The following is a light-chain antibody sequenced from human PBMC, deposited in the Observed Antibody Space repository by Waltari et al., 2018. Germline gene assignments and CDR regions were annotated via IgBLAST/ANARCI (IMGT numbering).Light chain of an antibody. CDR1: QSVSYNF. Sequence: EIVLTQSPGTLSLSPGERATISCRASQSVSYNFLNWYQQKPGQAPRLLIHGASSRATGIPDRFSGSGSGTDFTLTISRLEPEDFAVYYCQQYDGVVLTFGGGTKVEI. J-gene: IGKJ4*01. CDR3: QQYDGVVLT. CDR2: GAS. V-gene: IGKV3-20*01.